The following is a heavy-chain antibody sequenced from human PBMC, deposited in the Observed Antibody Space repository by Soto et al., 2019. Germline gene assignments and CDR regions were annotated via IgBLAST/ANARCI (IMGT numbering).Heavy chain of an antibody. J-gene: IGHJ6*02. V-gene: IGHV3-53*01. Sequence: GGSLRLSCAASGLSVSNNYMNWVRQAPGKGQEWVSALYGGDNPEYADSVKGRFTISRDNSRNTLFLQMNNLRADDTVVYYCAKRQQLVRYYYGLDVWGQGTTVTVS. CDR3: AKRQQLVRYYYGLDV. CDR2: LYGGDNP. CDR1: GLSVSNNY. D-gene: IGHD6-13*01.